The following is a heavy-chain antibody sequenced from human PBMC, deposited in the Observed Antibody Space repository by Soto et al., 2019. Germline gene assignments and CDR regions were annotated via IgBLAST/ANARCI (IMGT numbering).Heavy chain of an antibody. CDR1: GGSISSSNW. J-gene: IGHJ3*02. D-gene: IGHD6-19*01. V-gene: IGHV4-4*02. Sequence: QVQLQESGPGLVKPSGTLSLTCAVSGGSISSSNWWSWVRQPPGKGLEWIGEIYHSGSTNYNPSLKSRVTISVDKSKNPFALKLSTVTAADTAVYYCARGLGGRSSGWYRQDIWGQGTMVTVSS. CDR2: IYHSGST. CDR3: ARGLGGRSSGWYRQDI.